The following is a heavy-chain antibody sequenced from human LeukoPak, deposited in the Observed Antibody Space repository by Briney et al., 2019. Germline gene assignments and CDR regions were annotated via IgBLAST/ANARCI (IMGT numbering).Heavy chain of an antibody. D-gene: IGHD2-15*01. V-gene: IGHV3-15*01. CDR2: IKSKSDGGTI. Sequence: PGGSLRLSCVGSGFTFSDAWMSWVHQAPGKGLEWVGRIKSKSDGGTIDYAAPVKGRFTISRDDSRNTLYLQMNSLKTEDTAVYYCTTRRQDGWWGQGTLVTVS. J-gene: IGHJ4*02. CDR3: TTRRQDGW. CDR1: GFTFSDAW.